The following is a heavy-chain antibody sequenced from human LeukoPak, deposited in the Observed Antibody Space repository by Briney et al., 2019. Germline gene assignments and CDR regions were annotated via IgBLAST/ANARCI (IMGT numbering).Heavy chain of an antibody. CDR2: MNPDSGNT. Sequence: ASVNVSCKTSGYTFSNYDINWVRQATGQGPEWMGWMNPDSGNTGYTLQFQGRVTMTRDTSISTAYMELSSLRSDDTAVYYCARAIRHQLLSDYWGQGTLVTVSS. D-gene: IGHD2-2*01. CDR3: ARAIRHQLLSDY. V-gene: IGHV1-8*01. J-gene: IGHJ4*02. CDR1: GYTFSNYD.